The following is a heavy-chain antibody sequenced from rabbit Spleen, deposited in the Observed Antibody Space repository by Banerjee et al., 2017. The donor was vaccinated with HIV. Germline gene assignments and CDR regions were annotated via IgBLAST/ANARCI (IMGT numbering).Heavy chain of an antibody. D-gene: IGHD1-1*01. Sequence: QEQLEESGGDLVKPEGSLTLTCTASGFSFSSGYWIWWVRQAPGKGLELIACIYTDTDTTYYTSWAKGRFTISKTSSTTVTLQVTRLTAADTATYFCARDTSSSFSSYGMDLWGQGTLVTVS. V-gene: IGHV1S45*01. CDR3: ARDTSSSFSSYGMDL. J-gene: IGHJ6*01. CDR1: GFSFSSGYW. CDR2: IYTDTDTT.